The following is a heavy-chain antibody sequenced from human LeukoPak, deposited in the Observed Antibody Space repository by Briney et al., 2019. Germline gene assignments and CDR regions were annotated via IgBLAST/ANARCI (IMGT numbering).Heavy chain of an antibody. Sequence: PGGSLRLSCAASGFTFSSYWMSWVRQAPGKGLEWVSSISSSSSYIYYADSVKGRFTISRDNAKNSLYLQMNSLRAEDTAVYYCAKDRFMMATTPYYFDYWGQGTLVTVSS. J-gene: IGHJ4*02. CDR3: AKDRFMMATTPYYFDY. D-gene: IGHD5-24*01. V-gene: IGHV3-21*01. CDR2: ISSSSSYI. CDR1: GFTFSSYW.